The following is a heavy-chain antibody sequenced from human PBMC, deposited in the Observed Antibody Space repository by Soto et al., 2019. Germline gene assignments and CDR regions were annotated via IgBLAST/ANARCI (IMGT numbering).Heavy chain of an antibody. V-gene: IGHV1-2*02. D-gene: IGHD5-12*01. CDR2: INPKSGGT. CDR3: ARDGVVPTMD. CDR1: GNSFTGYY. Sequence: QVQMVQSGAEVKKPGASVKVSCKASGNSFTGYYVHWVRQAPVQGLEWMGWINPKSGGTKYAQKFQGRVTMTRDTSINTSYMELSSLRSDDTAVYFCARDGVVPTMDWGQGTLVTVSS. J-gene: IGHJ4*02.